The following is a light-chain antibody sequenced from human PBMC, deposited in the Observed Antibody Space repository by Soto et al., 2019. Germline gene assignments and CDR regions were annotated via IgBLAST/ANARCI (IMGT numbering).Light chain of an antibody. V-gene: IGLV2-14*03. J-gene: IGLJ1*01. CDR1: SSDVGGYNY. CDR2: AVS. CDR3: KSYTSSSTNV. Sequence: QSALTQPASVSGSPGQSITISCTGTSSDVGGYNYVSWYQQHPGKAPKLIISAVSNRPSGVSNRFSGSKSGNTASLTISGLQAEDEADYYCKSYTSSSTNVFGPGTKVTVL.